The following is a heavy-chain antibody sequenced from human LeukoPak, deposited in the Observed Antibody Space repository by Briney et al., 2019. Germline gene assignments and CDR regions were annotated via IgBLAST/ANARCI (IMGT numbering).Heavy chain of an antibody. V-gene: IGHV3-30*18. CDR1: GFTFSSYG. J-gene: IGHJ4*02. D-gene: IGHD5-18*01. CDR2: ISYDGSNK. CDR3: AKVAAMAPAFDY. Sequence: GRSLRLSCAASGFTFSSYGMHWVRQAPGKGLEWVAVISYDGSNKYYADSVKGRFTISRDNSKNTLYLQMNSLRAEDTAVYYCAKVAAMAPAFDYWGQGTLVTVSS.